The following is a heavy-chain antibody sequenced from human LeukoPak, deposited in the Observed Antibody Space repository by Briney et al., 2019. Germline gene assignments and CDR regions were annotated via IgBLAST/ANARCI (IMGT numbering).Heavy chain of an antibody. J-gene: IGHJ4*02. CDR2: ISWNSGSI. Sequence: PGGSLRLSCAASGFTFDDYAMHWVRQAPGKGLEWVSGISWNSGSIGYADSVKGRFTISRDNAKNSLYLQMNRLRAEDTALYYCAKDKDGSGSYTDYWGQGTLVTVSS. CDR1: GFTFDDYA. CDR3: AKDKDGSGSYTDY. V-gene: IGHV3-9*01. D-gene: IGHD3-10*01.